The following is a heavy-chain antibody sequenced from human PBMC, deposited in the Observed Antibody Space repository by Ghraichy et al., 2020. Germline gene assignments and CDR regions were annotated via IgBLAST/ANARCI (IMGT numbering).Heavy chain of an antibody. V-gene: IGHV4-30-2*01. CDR1: GGSISSGGYS. CDR3: ARIGYGSGSSGGWFDP. CDR2: IHHSGST. D-gene: IGHD3-10*01. J-gene: IGHJ5*02. Sequence: SETLSLTCAVSGGSISSGGYSWSWVRQPPGKGLEWIGHIHHSGSTYYNPSLKSRITISVDRSKNQFSLILSSVTAADTAVYYCARIGYGSGSSGGWFDPWGQGTLVTVSS.